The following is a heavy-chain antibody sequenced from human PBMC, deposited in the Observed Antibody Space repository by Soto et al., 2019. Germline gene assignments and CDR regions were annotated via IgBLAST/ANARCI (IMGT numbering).Heavy chain of an antibody. D-gene: IGHD4-17*01. V-gene: IGHV3-30*03. J-gene: IGHJ4*02. CDR1: GFTFSSYG. CDR2: ISYDGSNT. CDR3: ARGGGPFMNSVTNPFDY. Sequence: GGSLRLSCVASGFTFSSYGMHWVRQAPGKGLEWVAIISYDGSNTYYADSVKGRFTISRHNSKNTLYLQMDSLRTEDTAVYYCARGGGPFMNSVTNPFDYWGQGTLVTVSS.